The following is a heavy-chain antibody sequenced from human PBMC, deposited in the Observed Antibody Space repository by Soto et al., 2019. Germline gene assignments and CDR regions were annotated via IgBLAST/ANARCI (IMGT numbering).Heavy chain of an antibody. V-gene: IGHV4-34*01. CDR3: ARGELRFHYFDY. D-gene: IGHD5-12*01. Sequence: SETLSLTCAVYGGSFSGYYWSWIRQPPGKGLEWIGEINHSGSTNYNPSLKSRVTISVDTSKNQFSLKLSSVTAADTAVYYCARGELRFHYFDYWGQGTLVTVSS. CDR2: INHSGST. J-gene: IGHJ4*02. CDR1: GGSFSGYY.